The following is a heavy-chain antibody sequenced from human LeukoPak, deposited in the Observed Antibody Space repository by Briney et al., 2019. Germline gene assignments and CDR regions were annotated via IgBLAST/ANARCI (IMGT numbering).Heavy chain of an antibody. V-gene: IGHV4-39*01. CDR2: IYYSGST. Sequence: SETLSLTCTVSGGSISSSSYYWGWIRQPPGKGLEWIGSIYYSGSTDYNPSLKSRVTISVDTSKTQFSLKLSSVTAADTAVYYCASYYYDSSGFDYWGQGTLVTVSS. J-gene: IGHJ4*02. CDR1: GGSISSSSYY. D-gene: IGHD3-22*01. CDR3: ASYYYDSSGFDY.